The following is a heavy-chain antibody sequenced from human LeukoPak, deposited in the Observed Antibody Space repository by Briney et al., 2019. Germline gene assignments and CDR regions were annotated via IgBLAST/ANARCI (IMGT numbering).Heavy chain of an antibody. J-gene: IGHJ4*02. D-gene: IGHD3-10*01. CDR3: ARRTASGRESKYFDY. V-gene: IGHV3-48*03. CDR2: ISSSGSTI. Sequence: PGGSLRLSCAASGFTFSSYGMNWVRQAPGKGLEWVSYISSSGSTIYYADSVKGRFTISRDNAKNSLYLQMNSLRAEDTAVYYCARRTASGRESKYFDYWGQGTLVTVSS. CDR1: GFTFSSYG.